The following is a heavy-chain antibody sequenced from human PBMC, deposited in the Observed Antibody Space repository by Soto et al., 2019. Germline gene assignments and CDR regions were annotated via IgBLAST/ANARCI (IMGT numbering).Heavy chain of an antibody. J-gene: IGHJ4*02. CDR2: IWYDGSNK. CDR3: ARDPYYDSSGYPSDY. Sequence: PGGSLRLSCAASGFTFSSYGMHWVRQAPGKGLEWVAVIWYDGSNKYYADSVKGRFTISRDNSKNTLYLQMNSLRAEDTAVYYCARDPYYDSSGYPSDYWGQGTLVTVSS. D-gene: IGHD3-22*01. CDR1: GFTFSSYG. V-gene: IGHV3-33*01.